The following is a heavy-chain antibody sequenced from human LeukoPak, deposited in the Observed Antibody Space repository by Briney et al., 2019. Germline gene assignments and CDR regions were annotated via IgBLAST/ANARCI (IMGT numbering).Heavy chain of an antibody. V-gene: IGHV1-46*01. Sequence: ASVKVSCKASGYTFTSYYMHWVRQAPGQGLEWMGIINPSGGSTSYAQKFQGRVTMTRDMSTSTVYMELSSLRSEDTAVYYCARDLLRIVGATLRSLGYWGQGTLVTVSS. CDR2: INPSGGST. CDR1: GYTFTSYY. J-gene: IGHJ4*02. D-gene: IGHD1-26*01. CDR3: ARDLLRIVGATLRSLGY.